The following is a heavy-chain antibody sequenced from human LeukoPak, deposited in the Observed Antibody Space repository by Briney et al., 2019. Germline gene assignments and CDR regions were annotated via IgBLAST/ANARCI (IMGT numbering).Heavy chain of an antibody. Sequence: ASVKVSCKASGYTFTSYAMNWVRQAPGQGLEWMGWINTNTGNPTYAQGFTGRFVFSLDTSVSTAYLQISSLKAEDTAVYYCARDHCSGGSCRIDDYWGQGTLVTVSS. CDR2: INTNTGNP. CDR1: GYTFTSYA. J-gene: IGHJ4*02. CDR3: ARDHCSGGSCRIDDY. V-gene: IGHV7-4-1*02. D-gene: IGHD2-15*01.